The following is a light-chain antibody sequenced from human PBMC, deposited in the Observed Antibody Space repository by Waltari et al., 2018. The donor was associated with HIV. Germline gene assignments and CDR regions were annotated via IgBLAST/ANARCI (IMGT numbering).Light chain of an antibody. CDR2: DAS. CDR1: SRDVGAYRY. V-gene: IGLV2-14*03. J-gene: IGLJ2*01. Sequence: QSALTQPASVSGAPGQSITISCTGTSRDVGAYRYGPRYQPHPGKAPKLMIFDASNRPSGVSNRFSGSKSGNTASLTISGLQAEDEAHYFCSSYSSSTALVVFGGGTKVTVL. CDR3: SSYSSSTALVV.